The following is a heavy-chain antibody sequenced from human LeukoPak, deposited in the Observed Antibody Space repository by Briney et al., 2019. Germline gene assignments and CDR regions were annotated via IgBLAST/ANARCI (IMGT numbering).Heavy chain of an antibody. CDR2: ISISGTTI. D-gene: IGHD4-17*01. CDR3: ARLYGTYPGWFDP. J-gene: IGHJ5*02. Sequence: GGSLRLSCAASGFTFSGYEMNWVRQAPGKGLEWVSYISISGTTIYYADSVKGRFTISRDNAKTSLYLQMSSLRAEDTAVYYCARLYGTYPGWFDPWGQGTLVTVSS. V-gene: IGHV3-48*03. CDR1: GFTFSGYE.